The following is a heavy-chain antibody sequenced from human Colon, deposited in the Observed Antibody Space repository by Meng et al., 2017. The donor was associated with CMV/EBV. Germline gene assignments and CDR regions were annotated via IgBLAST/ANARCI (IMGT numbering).Heavy chain of an antibody. J-gene: IGHJ4*02. CDR1: GFTFSSYA. CDR2: INSNSDGT. CDR3: ARGHASSSSFDY. V-gene: IGHV1-2*02. Sequence: GGSLRLSCAASGFTFSSYAMHWVRQAPGQGLEWLGWINSNSDGTNYAQKFQGRVTMTRDTSISTAYMELSRLMSDDTALYYCARGHASSSSFDYWGQGTLVTVSS. D-gene: IGHD6-6*01.